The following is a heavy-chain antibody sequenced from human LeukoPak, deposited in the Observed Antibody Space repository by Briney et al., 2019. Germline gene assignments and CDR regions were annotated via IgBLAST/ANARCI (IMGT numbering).Heavy chain of an antibody. CDR1: GDSISGSY. CDR2: INYSGRA. V-gene: IGHV4-59*01. Sequence: PSETLSLTCTVSGDSISGSYWTWVRQPPGQGLEWIGQINYSGRADYNPSLKRRITISVDTSKNQMSLTLTSVTAADTAIYYCVKFGVDYDMGVWGQGTTVTVSS. J-gene: IGHJ6*02. D-gene: IGHD3-16*01. CDR3: VKFGVDYDMGV.